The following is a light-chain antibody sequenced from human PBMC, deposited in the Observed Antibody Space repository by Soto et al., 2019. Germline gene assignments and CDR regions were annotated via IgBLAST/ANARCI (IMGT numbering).Light chain of an antibody. Sequence: QSVLTQPPSASGTPGQRVSISCSGGSSNIGNNYVYWYQHLPGTAPKLLIYTNNQRPSGVPDRFSASKSGTSATLAISGFRSEDEADYYCAAWDDSLNSVIFGGGTKLTVL. CDR2: TNN. J-gene: IGLJ2*01. CDR1: SSNIGNNY. V-gene: IGLV1-47*01. CDR3: AAWDDSLNSVI.